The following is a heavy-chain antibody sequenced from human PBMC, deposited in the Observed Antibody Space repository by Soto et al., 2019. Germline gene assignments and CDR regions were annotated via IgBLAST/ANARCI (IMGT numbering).Heavy chain of an antibody. J-gene: IGHJ4*02. D-gene: IGHD6-19*01. Sequence: QVQLVQSGAEVKKPGASVKVSGKASGYTFTSYAMQWVRQAPGQRLEWMGWINAGNGNTKYSQKFQGRVTITRDTSASTAYMELSRLRSEDTAVYYCARDLGGWTDYWGQGTLVTVSS. CDR1: GYTFTSYA. CDR2: INAGNGNT. CDR3: ARDLGGWTDY. V-gene: IGHV1-3*01.